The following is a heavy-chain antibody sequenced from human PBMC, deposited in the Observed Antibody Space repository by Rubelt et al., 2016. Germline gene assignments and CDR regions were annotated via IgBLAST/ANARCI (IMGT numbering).Heavy chain of an antibody. V-gene: IGHV1-18*01. D-gene: IGHD6-19*01. J-gene: IGHJ3*02. CDR1: GYTFTSYG. Sequence: QVQLVQSGAEVKKPGASVKVSCKASGYTFTSYGISWVRQAPGHGLEWMGWISAYTGNTNYAQKRQGRVTMTTDTSTSTAYMELRSLRSDDTAVYYCARDRTWLVPGLDAFDIWGQGTMVTVSS. CDR2: ISAYTGNT. CDR3: ARDRTWLVPGLDAFDI.